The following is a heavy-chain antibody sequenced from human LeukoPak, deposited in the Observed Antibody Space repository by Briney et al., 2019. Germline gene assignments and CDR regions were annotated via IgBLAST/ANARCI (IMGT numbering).Heavy chain of an antibody. D-gene: IGHD4-17*01. J-gene: IGHJ5*02. Sequence: SETLSLTCAVYGGSFSGYYWSWIRQPPGKGLEWIGEINHSGSTNYNPSLKSQVTISVDTSKNQFSLKLSSVTAADTAVYYCARAPAHRSTTVTTFSWFDPWGQGTLVTVSS. V-gene: IGHV4-34*01. CDR3: ARAPAHRSTTVTTFSWFDP. CDR1: GGSFSGYY. CDR2: INHSGST.